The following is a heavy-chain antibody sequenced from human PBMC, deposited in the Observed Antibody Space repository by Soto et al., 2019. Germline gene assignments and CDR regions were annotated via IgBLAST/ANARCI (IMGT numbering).Heavy chain of an antibody. V-gene: IGHV4-34*01. D-gene: IGHD4-17*01. J-gene: IGHJ4*02. CDR1: GGSFSGYY. Sequence: SETLSLTCAVYGGSFSGYYWSWIRQPPGKGLEWIGEINHSGSTNYNPSLKSRVTISVDTSKNQFSLKLSSVTAADTAVYYCARDRSTGTAGYDYWGQATLVTVSS. CDR2: INHSGST. CDR3: ARDRSTGTAGYDY.